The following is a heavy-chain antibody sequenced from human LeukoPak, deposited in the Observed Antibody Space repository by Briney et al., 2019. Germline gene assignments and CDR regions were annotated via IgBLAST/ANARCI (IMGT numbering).Heavy chain of an antibody. D-gene: IGHD5-18*01. CDR2: IIPIFSTT. CDR3: ARGGDIHLWINYYYYMDV. CDR1: GGTFSSDI. Sequence: SVKVSCKTSGGTFSSDIISWVRQAPGQGLEWMGEIIPIFSTTNYAQKFQGRVTITADKSTSTAYMELSSLRSEDTAVYYCARGGDIHLWINYYYYMDVWGKGTTVTVSS. V-gene: IGHV1-69*06. J-gene: IGHJ6*03.